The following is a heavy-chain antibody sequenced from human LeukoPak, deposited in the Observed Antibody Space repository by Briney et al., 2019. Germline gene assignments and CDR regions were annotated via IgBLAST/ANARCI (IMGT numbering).Heavy chain of an antibody. CDR3: ARPNGGNSDY. D-gene: IGHD4-23*01. CDR1: GYSFTSYW. Sequence: HGESLKISCKASGYSFTSYWIGWLRQMPGKGVEGMGIIYPGDSDTKYSPSFQGQVTISADKSISTAYLQWSSLKASDTATYYCARPNGGNSDYWGQGTLVTVSS. CDR2: IYPGDSDT. J-gene: IGHJ4*02. V-gene: IGHV5-51*01.